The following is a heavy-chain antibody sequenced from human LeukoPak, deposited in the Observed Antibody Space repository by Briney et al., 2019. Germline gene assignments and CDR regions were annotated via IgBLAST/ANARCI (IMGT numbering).Heavy chain of an antibody. Sequence: SETLSLTCTVSGVSISSYYWSWIRQPPGKGLGWIGYIYYSGSTNYNPSLKSRVTISVDTSKNQFSLKLSSVTAADTAVYYCARDIKYYDSSGYYDYWGQGTLVTVSS. D-gene: IGHD3-22*01. CDR3: ARDIKYYDSSGYYDY. J-gene: IGHJ4*02. CDR2: IYYSGST. V-gene: IGHV4-59*01. CDR1: GVSISSYY.